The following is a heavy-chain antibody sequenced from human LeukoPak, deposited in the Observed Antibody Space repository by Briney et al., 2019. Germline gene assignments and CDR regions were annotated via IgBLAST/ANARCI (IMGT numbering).Heavy chain of an antibody. J-gene: IGHJ3*02. D-gene: IGHD3-3*01. Sequence: SSVKVSCKASGGTFSSYAISWLRQAAGQGVEWMGRITHIFGTENYPQKLQGRVTITTDESTSTAYMELSSLRSEDTAVYYCGRDGVLSSDAFDIWGQGTMVTVSS. CDR3: GRDGVLSSDAFDI. V-gene: IGHV1-69*05. CDR2: ITHIFGTE. CDR1: GGTFSSYA.